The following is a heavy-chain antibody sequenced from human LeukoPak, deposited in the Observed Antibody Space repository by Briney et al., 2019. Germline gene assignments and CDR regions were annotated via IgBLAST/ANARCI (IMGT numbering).Heavy chain of an antibody. CDR2: ISSSGSTI. Sequence: GGSLRLSCAASGFTFSSYEMNWVRQAPGKGLEWVSYISSSGSTIYYADSVKGRFTISRDNSKNTLYLQMNSLRAEDTAVYYCEKRMVTADDAFDIWGQGTMVTVSS. J-gene: IGHJ3*02. V-gene: IGHV3-48*03. CDR3: EKRMVTADDAFDI. CDR1: GFTFSSYE. D-gene: IGHD2-21*02.